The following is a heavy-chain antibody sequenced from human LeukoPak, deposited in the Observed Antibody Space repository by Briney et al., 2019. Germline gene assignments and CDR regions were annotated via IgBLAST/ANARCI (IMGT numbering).Heavy chain of an antibody. V-gene: IGHV4-38-2*02. CDR1: GSSISSSYY. Sequence: SETLSLTCTVSGSSISSSYYGAWIRQPPGKGLEWIATISHSGSTYYNPSLKSRVTISADTSQNQHSLRLNSVTAADTAVYYCARVNTVMATFDYWGQGTPVTVSS. CDR2: ISHSGST. J-gene: IGHJ4*02. D-gene: IGHD5-24*01. CDR3: ARVNTVMATFDY.